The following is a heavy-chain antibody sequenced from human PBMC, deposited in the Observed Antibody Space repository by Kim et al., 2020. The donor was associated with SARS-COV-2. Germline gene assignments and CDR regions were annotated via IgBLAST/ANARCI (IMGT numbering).Heavy chain of an antibody. CDR1: GFTFRTYW. J-gene: IGHJ4*02. CDR2: IKEDGSEE. D-gene: IGHD4-17*01. CDR3: ARMTRGQEWTY. V-gene: IGHV3-7*03. Sequence: GGSLRLSCAASGFTFRTYWMSWVRQAPGKGLEWVANIKEDGSEEYYVDSVKGRFTISRDNAKNLLYLQMSSLRGEDTAMYYCARMTRGQEWTYWGQGTLITVPS.